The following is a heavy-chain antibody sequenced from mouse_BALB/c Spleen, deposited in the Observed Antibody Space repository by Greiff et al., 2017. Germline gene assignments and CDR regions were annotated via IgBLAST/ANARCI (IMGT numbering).Heavy chain of an antibody. CDR1: GYTFTDYA. D-gene: IGHD2-14*01. J-gene: IGHJ2*01. Sequence: VKLQESGAELVRPGVSVKISCKGSGYTFTDYAMHWVKQSHAKSLEWIGVISTYYGDASYNQKFKGKATMTVDKSSSTAYMELARLTSEDSAIYYCARYYRYDYFDYWGQGTTLTVSS. V-gene: IGHV1S137*01. CDR2: ISTYYGDA. CDR3: ARYYRYDYFDY.